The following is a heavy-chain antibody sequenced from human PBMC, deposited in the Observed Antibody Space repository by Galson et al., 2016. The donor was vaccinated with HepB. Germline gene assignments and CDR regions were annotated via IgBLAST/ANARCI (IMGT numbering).Heavy chain of an antibody. CDR1: GFSLTTTEMR. J-gene: IGHJ4*02. V-gene: IGHV2-70*04. CDR3: ARMIGSIGTRHLEY. D-gene: IGHD1-14*01. CDR2: IDWDDDK. Sequence: PALVKPTQTLTLACTFSGFSLTTTEMRVTWIRQPPGKALEWLARIDWDDDKYYSTSLKTRLTVSKDASKNQVVFTMTNMDPADTATYYCARMIGSIGTRHLEYGGQGILITVSS.